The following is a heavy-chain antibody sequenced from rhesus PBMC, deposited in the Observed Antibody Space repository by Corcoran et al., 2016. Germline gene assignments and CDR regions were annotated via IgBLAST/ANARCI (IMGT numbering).Heavy chain of an antibody. CDR2: ISNGGGST. Sequence: EVQLVESGGGLAKPGGSLRLSCAASGFTFSDYYMDWVLQDPGKGLEWVSRISNGGGSTWYADSVKGRFTISRENAKNTLYFQMNSLRAEDTAVYYCARDKGVYGLDSWGQGVVVTVSS. V-gene: IGHV3-178*01. CDR1: GFTFSDYY. CDR3: ARDKGVYGLDS. J-gene: IGHJ6*01.